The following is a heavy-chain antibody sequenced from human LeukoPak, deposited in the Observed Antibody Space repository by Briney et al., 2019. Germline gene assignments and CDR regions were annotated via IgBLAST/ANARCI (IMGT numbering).Heavy chain of an antibody. V-gene: IGHV1-69*04. CDR3: ARDQRSGIAVAGTSGDFDY. J-gene: IGHJ4*02. Sequence: ASVKVSCKASGCTFSSYAISWVRQAPGQGLEWMGRIIPILGIANYAQKFQGRVTITADKSTSTAYMELSSLRSEDTAVYYCARDQRSGIAVAGTSGDFDYWGQGTLVTVSS. D-gene: IGHD6-19*01. CDR2: IIPILGIA. CDR1: GCTFSSYA.